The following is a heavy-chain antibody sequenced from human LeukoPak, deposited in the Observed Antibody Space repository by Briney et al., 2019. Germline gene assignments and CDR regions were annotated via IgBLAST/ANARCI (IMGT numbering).Heavy chain of an antibody. D-gene: IGHD2/OR15-2a*01. J-gene: IGHJ4*02. V-gene: IGHV3-23*01. CDR1: GFTFSSSA. Sequence: GALRLSCAASGFTFSSSAMSWVRQAPGKGLEWVSAISNNGGYTYYADSVQGRFTISRDNSKNTLCLQMNSLRAEDTAVYYCVSFYETYWGRGTLVTVSS. CDR2: ISNNGGYT. CDR3: VSFYETY.